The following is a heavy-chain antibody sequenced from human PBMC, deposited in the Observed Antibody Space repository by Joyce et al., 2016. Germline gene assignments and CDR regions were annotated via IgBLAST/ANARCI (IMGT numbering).Heavy chain of an antibody. Sequence: CASSGFSFSSSWMTWVRQAPGKGLEWVGNIKEDGTQKYYGDSVKGRFTISRDNDKNSVYLQSNSLRGEDTAVYYCARDRGWFAIHFWGQGTLVSVSS. D-gene: IGHD2-21*01. CDR1: GFSFSSSW. CDR2: IKEDGTQK. J-gene: IGHJ4*02. V-gene: IGHV3-7*03. CDR3: ARDRGWFAIHF.